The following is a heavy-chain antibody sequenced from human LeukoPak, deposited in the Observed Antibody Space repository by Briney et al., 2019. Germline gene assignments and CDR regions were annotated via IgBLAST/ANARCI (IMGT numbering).Heavy chain of an antibody. CDR3: ARAQWLNDAFDI. CDR2: ISSSSRYI. D-gene: IGHD6-19*01. J-gene: IGHJ3*02. Sequence: GGSLRLSCAASGFTFSSYSMNWVRQAPGKGLEWVSSISSSSRYIYYADSVKGRFNISRDNAKNSLYLQMNSLRAEDTAVYYCARAQWLNDAFDIWGQGTMVTVSS. CDR1: GFTFSSYS. V-gene: IGHV3-21*01.